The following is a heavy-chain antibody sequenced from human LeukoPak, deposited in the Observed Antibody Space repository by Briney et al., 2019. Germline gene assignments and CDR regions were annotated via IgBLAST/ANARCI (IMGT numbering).Heavy chain of an antibody. CDR3: ARSTSPAHAFDI. D-gene: IGHD2-2*01. CDR1: GGSFSGYY. J-gene: IGHJ3*02. CDR2: INHSGST. V-gene: IGHV4-34*01. Sequence: SETLSLTCAVYGGSFSGYYWSWIRQPPGKGLEWIGEINHSGSTNYNPSLKSRVTISVGTSKNQFSLKLSSVTAADTAVYYCARSTSPAHAFDIWGQGTMVTASS.